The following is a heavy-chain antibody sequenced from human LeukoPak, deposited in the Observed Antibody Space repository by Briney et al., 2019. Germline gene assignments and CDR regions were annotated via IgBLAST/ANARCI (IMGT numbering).Heavy chain of an antibody. J-gene: IGHJ2*01. V-gene: IGHV4-39*01. CDR2: IYYSGST. Sequence: SETLSLTCTISGGSISSYYWGWIRQPPGKGLEWIGSIYYSGSTYYNPSLKSRVTISVDTSKNQFSLKLSSVTAADTAVYYCARLSFNPFYDWYFDLWGRGTLVTVSS. D-gene: IGHD2-2*01. CDR1: GGSISSYY. CDR3: ARLSFNPFYDWYFDL.